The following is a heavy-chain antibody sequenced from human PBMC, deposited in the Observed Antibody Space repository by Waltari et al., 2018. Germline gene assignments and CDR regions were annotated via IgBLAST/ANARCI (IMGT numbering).Heavy chain of an antibody. CDR3: AREEDGDYGGGWFDP. Sequence: QVQLVQSGAEVKKPGASVKVSCKASGYTFTGYYMHWGRQAPGQGLEWMGRINPNSGGTNYAQKFQGRVTMTRDTSISTAYMELSRLRSDDTAVYYCAREEDGDYGGGWFDPWGQGTLVTVSS. D-gene: IGHD4-17*01. CDR2: INPNSGGT. V-gene: IGHV1-2*06. J-gene: IGHJ5*02. CDR1: GYTFTGYY.